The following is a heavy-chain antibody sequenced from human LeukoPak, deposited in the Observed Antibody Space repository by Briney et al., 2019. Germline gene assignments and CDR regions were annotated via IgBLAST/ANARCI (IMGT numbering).Heavy chain of an antibody. J-gene: IGHJ4*02. CDR1: GFTFDDYG. CDR2: INWNGGST. Sequence: PGGSLRLSCAASGFTFDDYGMSWVRQAPGKGLEWVSGINWNGGSTGYADSVKGRFTISRDNAKNSLYLQMNSLRAEDTALYYCARGLSRYSSSWLPFDYWGQGTLVTVSS. V-gene: IGHV3-20*04. CDR3: ARGLSRYSSSWLPFDY. D-gene: IGHD6-13*01.